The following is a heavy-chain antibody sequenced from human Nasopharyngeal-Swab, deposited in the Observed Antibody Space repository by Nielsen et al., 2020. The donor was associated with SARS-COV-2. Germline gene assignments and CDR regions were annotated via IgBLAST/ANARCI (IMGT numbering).Heavy chain of an antibody. CDR2: VYSPGST. V-gene: IGHV4-59*01. CDR1: GGSISAYF. CDR3: ARSPSGWWGLIDF. J-gene: IGHJ4*02. D-gene: IGHD6-19*01. Sequence: SETLSLTCTVSGGSISAYFWSWIRQPPGKGLEWIGYVYSPGSTDYNPSLQSRLTISVDTSKNQFSLKLSSVTAGATAVYYCARSPSGWWGLIDFWGQGTLVTVSS.